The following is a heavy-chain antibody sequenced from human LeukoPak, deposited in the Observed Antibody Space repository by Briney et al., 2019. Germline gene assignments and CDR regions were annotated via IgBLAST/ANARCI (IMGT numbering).Heavy chain of an antibody. J-gene: IGHJ4*02. Sequence: PSETLSLTCTVSGGSISSNSHHWGWIRQPPGTGLEWIANIFHNGNTAYNPSLKRRVTISIDTSQNQLSLRLSSVTAADTAVYYCARDLSGYDPFDYWGQGTLVTVSS. D-gene: IGHD5-12*01. V-gene: IGHV4-39*07. CDR2: IFHNGNT. CDR3: ARDLSGYDPFDY. CDR1: GGSISSNSHH.